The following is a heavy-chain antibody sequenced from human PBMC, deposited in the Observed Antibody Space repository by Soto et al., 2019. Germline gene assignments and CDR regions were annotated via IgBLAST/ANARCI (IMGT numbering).Heavy chain of an antibody. V-gene: IGHV3-23*01. CDR2: ISGSGGST. CDR3: AKDQFPRAAQYYGMDV. CDR1: GFTFSSYA. Sequence: GGSLRLSCAASGFTFSSYAMSWVRQAPGKGLEWVSVISGSGGSTYYADSVKGRFTISRDNSKNTLYLQMNSLRAEDTAVYYCAKDQFPRAAQYYGMDVWGQGTTVTVSS. J-gene: IGHJ6*02. D-gene: IGHD3-16*01.